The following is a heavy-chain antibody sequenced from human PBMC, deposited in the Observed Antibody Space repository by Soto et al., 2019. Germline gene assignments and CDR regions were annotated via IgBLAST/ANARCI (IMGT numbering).Heavy chain of an antibody. CDR1: GGSFRGYY. CDR2: INHRGST. J-gene: IGHJ4*02. D-gene: IGHD3-3*01. V-gene: IGHV4-34*01. CDR3: ARGVYDTIFGVVSLDS. Sequence: QVQLQQWGAGLLKPSETLSLTCAVYGGSFRGYYWSWIRQPPGKGLEWIGEINHRGSTNYNPSLKSRVTISVDTSKNQFSLKLSSVTAADTAVFYCARGVYDTIFGVVSLDSWGQGALVTVSS.